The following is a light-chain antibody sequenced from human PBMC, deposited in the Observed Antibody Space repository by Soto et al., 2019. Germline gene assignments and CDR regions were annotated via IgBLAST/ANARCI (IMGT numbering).Light chain of an antibody. Sequence: EIVLTQSPGPLSLSPGERATLSCRASQSVSSSYLAWYQQKPDQAPRLLIYGASSRATGIPGRFSGSGSGKDFPLTISRLEPDDFAVYYCQQYGSSPPYTFGQGTKLEIK. V-gene: IGKV3-20*01. CDR2: GAS. CDR3: QQYGSSPPYT. CDR1: QSVSSSY. J-gene: IGKJ2*01.